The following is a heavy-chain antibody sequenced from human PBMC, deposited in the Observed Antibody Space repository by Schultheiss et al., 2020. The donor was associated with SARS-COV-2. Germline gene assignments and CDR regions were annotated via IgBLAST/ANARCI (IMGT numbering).Heavy chain of an antibody. D-gene: IGHD5-12*01. Sequence: GESLKISCAASGFTFSDYYMSWIRQAPGKGLEWVSYISSSGSTIYYADSVKGRFTISRDNAKNSLYLQMNSLRAEDTAVYYCARDSDSGYDIWGQGTLVTVSS. CDR1: GFTFSDYY. J-gene: IGHJ4*02. CDR3: ARDSDSGYDI. V-gene: IGHV3-11*01. CDR2: ISSSGSTI.